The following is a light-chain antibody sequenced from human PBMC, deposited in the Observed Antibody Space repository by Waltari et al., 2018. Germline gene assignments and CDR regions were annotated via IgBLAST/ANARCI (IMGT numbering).Light chain of an antibody. CDR3: QQSYSTPIT. CDR1: QSISSY. V-gene: IGKV1-39*01. CDR2: AAS. J-gene: IGKJ5*01. Sequence: DIQMTQSPSSLSASVVARVTITCRASQSISSYLNWYQQKPGKAPKLLIYAASSLQSAVPSRFSGSGSGTDFTLTISSLQPEDFATYYCQQSYSTPITFGQGTRLEI.